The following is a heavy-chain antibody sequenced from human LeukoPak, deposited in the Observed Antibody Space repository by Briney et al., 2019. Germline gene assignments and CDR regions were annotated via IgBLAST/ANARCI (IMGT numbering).Heavy chain of an antibody. Sequence: SETLSLTCTVSGGSISSYYWSWIRQPPGKGLEWIGYIYYTGSTNYNPSLKSRVTISVDTSKNQFSLKLSSVTAADTAVYYCARAYCSAGSCYYPDWFDPWGQGTLVTVSS. CDR1: GGSISSYY. CDR3: ARAYCSAGSCYYPDWFDP. D-gene: IGHD2-15*01. V-gene: IGHV4-59*01. J-gene: IGHJ5*02. CDR2: IYYTGST.